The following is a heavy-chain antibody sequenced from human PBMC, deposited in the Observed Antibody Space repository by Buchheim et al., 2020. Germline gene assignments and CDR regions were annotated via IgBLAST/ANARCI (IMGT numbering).Heavy chain of an antibody. CDR3: ARESSGYGEYVFAY. D-gene: IGHD4-17*01. J-gene: IGHJ4*02. CDR1: GYSFTSYS. V-gene: IGHV1-46*01. Sequence: QVQLVQSGAEVKKPGASVKVSCKASGYSFTSYSMHWVRQAPGQGLEWMGIINPSGGGTSYPQKFQGSVTVTRDTPTSTVYLELSSLRPEATAAYYCARESSGYGEYVFAYWGQGTL. CDR2: INPSGGGT.